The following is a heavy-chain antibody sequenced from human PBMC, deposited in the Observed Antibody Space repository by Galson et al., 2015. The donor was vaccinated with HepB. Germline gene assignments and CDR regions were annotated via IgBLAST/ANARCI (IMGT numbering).Heavy chain of an antibody. CDR1: GLTFSRFW. V-gene: IGHV3-74*01. CDR3: VTYYYDSGGYSY. J-gene: IGHJ4*02. D-gene: IGHD3-22*01. CDR2: INSDGSST. Sequence: LRLSCAASGLTFSRFWMHWVRQVPGKGLVWVSHINSDGSSTDYADSVKGRFTISRDNAKNTLYLQMDSLGAEDTAVYYCVTYYYDSGGYSYWGQGTLVTVAS.